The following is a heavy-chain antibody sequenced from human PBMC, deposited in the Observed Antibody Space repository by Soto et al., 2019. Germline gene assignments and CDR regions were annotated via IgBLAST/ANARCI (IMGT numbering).Heavy chain of an antibody. J-gene: IGHJ1*01. CDR1: GFTFNGYG. CDR3: ASNVAGVEPRD. CDR2: ISYDGINK. D-gene: IGHD2-8*01. Sequence: QEQLVESGGGVVQPGRSLRLSCAASGFTFNGYGMHWVRQAPGKGLEWVAVISYDGINKYYADSVKGRFTISRDNSKNSLELHMNILRAEGAAVYFWASNVAGVEPRDWGQGTLVIVSS. V-gene: IGHV3-30*03.